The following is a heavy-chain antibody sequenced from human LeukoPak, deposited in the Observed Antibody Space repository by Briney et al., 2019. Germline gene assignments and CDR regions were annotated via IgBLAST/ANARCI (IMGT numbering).Heavy chain of an antibody. Sequence: PSETLSLTCTVSGGSFSSGLYYWTWIRQPAGKGLEWIGRIYISGSTNYNPSLKSRVTISRDTSKNEFSLKLSSVTAADTAVYYCARDSRRDGYNLDYWGRGTLVTVSS. D-gene: IGHD5-24*01. CDR3: ARDSRRDGYNLDY. CDR2: IYISGST. V-gene: IGHV4-61*02. CDR1: GGSFSSGLYY. J-gene: IGHJ4*02.